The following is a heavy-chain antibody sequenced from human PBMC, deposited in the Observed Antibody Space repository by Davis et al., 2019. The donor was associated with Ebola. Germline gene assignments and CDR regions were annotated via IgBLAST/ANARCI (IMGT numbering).Heavy chain of an antibody. Sequence: GESLKISCKASGYTFTSYAMHWVRQAPGQGLEWMGWISAYNGNTNYAQKLQGRVNMTTDTSTSTAYMELRSLRSDDTAVYYCARGIVGAINYWAQGTLVTVSS. D-gene: IGHD1-26*01. V-gene: IGHV1-18*01. CDR2: ISAYNGNT. CDR1: GYTFTSYA. CDR3: ARGIVGAINY. J-gene: IGHJ4*02.